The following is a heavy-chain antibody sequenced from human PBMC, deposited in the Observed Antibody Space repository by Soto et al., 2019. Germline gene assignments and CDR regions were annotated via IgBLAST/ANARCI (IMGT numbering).Heavy chain of an antibody. D-gene: IGHD1-26*01. CDR2: IKSKTDGGTT. V-gene: IGHV3-15*01. CDR3: THSPVVGATTWFDP. Sequence: EVQLVESGGGLVKPGGSLRLSCAASGFTFSNAWMSWVRQAPGKGLEWVGRIKSKTDGGTTDYAAPVKGRFTISRDDSKNTLYLQMNSLKTEDTAVYYCTHSPVVGATTWFDPWGQGTLVTVSS. CDR1: GFTFSNAW. J-gene: IGHJ5*02.